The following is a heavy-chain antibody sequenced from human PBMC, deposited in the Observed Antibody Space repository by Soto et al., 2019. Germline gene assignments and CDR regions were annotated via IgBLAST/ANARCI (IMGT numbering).Heavy chain of an antibody. J-gene: IGHJ6*02. CDR1: GFTFSSYW. V-gene: IGHV3-7*03. CDR3: ARDGEASGYYYYYGMDV. CDR2: IKQDGSEK. Sequence: GSLRLSCAASGFTFSSYWMSWVRQAPGKGLEWVANIKQDGSEKYYVDSVKGRFTISRDNAKNSLYLQMNSLRAEDTAVYYCARDGEASGYYYYYGMDVWGQGTTVTVSS. D-gene: IGHD3-3*01.